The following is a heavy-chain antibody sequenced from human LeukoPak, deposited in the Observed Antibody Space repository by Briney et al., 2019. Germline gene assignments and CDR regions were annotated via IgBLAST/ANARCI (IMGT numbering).Heavy chain of an antibody. CDR3: GRGGYTSSWYWVD. J-gene: IGHJ4*02. D-gene: IGHD6-13*01. Sequence: ETLSLTCAVYGGSFSGYSWTWVRQAPGKGLEWVANIKQDGSDKYYVESVKGRFTVSRDNAKNSLFLQMNNLRVDDMAVYYCGRGGYTSSWYWVDWGQGTQVTVSS. CDR1: GGSFSGYS. CDR2: IKQDGSDK. V-gene: IGHV3-7*01.